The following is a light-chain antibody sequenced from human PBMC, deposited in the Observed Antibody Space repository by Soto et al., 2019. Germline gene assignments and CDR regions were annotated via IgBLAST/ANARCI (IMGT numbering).Light chain of an antibody. CDR1: QSVSDSY. CDR3: LPYGTSAL. V-gene: IGKV3-20*01. J-gene: IGKJ3*01. Sequence: EIVLTQSPGTLSLSPGERATLSCRASQSVSDSYVAWYQQKPGQAPRLLIYASSRATGIPDRFSGSGSGTDFTLSMSRLEPEDFAVYYCLPYGTSALFGPGTRVDIK. CDR2: AS.